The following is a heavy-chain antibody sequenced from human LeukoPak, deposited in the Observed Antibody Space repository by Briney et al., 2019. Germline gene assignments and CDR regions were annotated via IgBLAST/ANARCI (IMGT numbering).Heavy chain of an antibody. CDR3: AKDQKFSSSSDY. CDR2: FDPEVGET. J-gene: IGHJ4*02. V-gene: IGHV1-24*01. D-gene: IGHD6-6*01. CDR1: VYTLTELS. Sequence: ASVKVSCKVSVYTLTELSMHWVRQAPGKRLEWMGGFDPEVGETMSAQKFQGRVTMTEDTSTATAYMERSSMRSEDTAVYYCAKDQKFSSSSDYWGQGTLVTVSS.